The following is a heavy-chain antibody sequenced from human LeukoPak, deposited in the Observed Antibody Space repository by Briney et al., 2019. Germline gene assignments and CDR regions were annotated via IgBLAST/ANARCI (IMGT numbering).Heavy chain of an antibody. D-gene: IGHD5-24*01. CDR3: ARSGGRDGYDFGY. CDR1: GGSITSHY. J-gene: IGHJ4*02. V-gene: IGHV4-59*08. CDR2: FYYSGST. Sequence: PPETLSLTCTVSGGSITSHYWSWIRQTPGKGLEWIGYFYYSGSTNYNPSLESRVTMSVDTSRTHLYLNLSSVTAADTAMYYCARSGGRDGYDFGYWGPGTLVIVSS.